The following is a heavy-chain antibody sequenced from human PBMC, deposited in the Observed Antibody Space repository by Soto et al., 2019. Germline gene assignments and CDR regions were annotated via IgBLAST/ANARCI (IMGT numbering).Heavy chain of an antibody. D-gene: IGHD6-19*01. V-gene: IGHV4-39*01. CDR3: AGDLGYSSGRYLKDYFDY. J-gene: IGHJ4*02. CDR1: GGSISSSSYY. Sequence: QLQLQESGPGLVKPSETLSLTCTVSGGSISSSSYYWGWIRQPPGKGLEWIGSIYYSGSTYYNPSLKSRVTISVDTSKNQFSLKLSSVTAADTAVYYCAGDLGYSSGRYLKDYFDYWGQGTLVTVSS. CDR2: IYYSGST.